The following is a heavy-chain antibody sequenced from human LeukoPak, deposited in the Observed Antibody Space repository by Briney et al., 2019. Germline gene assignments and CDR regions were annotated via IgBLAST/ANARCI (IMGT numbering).Heavy chain of an antibody. CDR2: FSSSSSTI. V-gene: IGHV3-48*04. J-gene: IGHJ3*02. CDR1: GFPFSRFS. Sequence: GGPLRLPCAPSGFPFSRFSMNWVPRAPGRGREGVSYFSSSSSTIYYADSVKGRFTISRDNAKNSLYLQMNSLRAEDTAVYYCAIFHGDIVVVPAAMSYAFDIWGQGTMVTVSS. D-gene: IGHD2-2*01. CDR3: AIFHGDIVVVPAAMSYAFDI.